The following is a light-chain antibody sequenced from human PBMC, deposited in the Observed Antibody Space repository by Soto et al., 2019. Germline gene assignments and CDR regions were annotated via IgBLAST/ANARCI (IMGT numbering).Light chain of an antibody. V-gene: IGLV2-14*01. CDR3: SSYTTSSIWL. CDR1: SRDVGGYNY. J-gene: IGLJ3*02. CDR2: EVT. Sequence: QSVLTQPASVSGAPGQSITISCSGTSRDVGGYNYVSLYQQSPGKAPKLLIYEVTNRPSGVSNRFSGSKSANTASLTISGLQAEDAAAYYCSSYTTSSIWLFGGGTKLTVL.